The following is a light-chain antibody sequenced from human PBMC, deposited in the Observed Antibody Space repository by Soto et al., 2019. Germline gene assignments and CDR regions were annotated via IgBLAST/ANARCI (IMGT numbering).Light chain of an antibody. J-gene: IGLJ1*01. CDR1: SSDVGGYNY. V-gene: IGLV2-14*01. CDR3: RSYKSSTTQV. Sequence: QSVLTQPASVSGSRGQSITMSCTGTSSDVGGYNYVSWYQQHPGKAPKLMIYEVSNRPSGVSNRFSGSKSGNKASLTISGLQAEDEADYYCRSYKSSTTQVFG. CDR2: EVS.